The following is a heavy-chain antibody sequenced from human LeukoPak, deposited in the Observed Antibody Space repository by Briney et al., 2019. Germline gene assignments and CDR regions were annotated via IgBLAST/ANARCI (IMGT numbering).Heavy chain of an antibody. CDR1: GGSISSGGYS. D-gene: IGHD3-22*01. CDR2: IYYSGST. CDR3: ARVGDRKYYSDSSGYYYWFDP. V-gene: IGHV4-61*08. J-gene: IGHJ5*02. Sequence: SETLSLTCAVSGGSISSGGYSWSWIRQPPGKGLEWIGYIYYSGSTNYNPSLKSRVSISVDTSKNQFSLKLNSVTAADTAVYYCARVGDRKYYSDSSGYYYWFDPWGQGTLVTVSS.